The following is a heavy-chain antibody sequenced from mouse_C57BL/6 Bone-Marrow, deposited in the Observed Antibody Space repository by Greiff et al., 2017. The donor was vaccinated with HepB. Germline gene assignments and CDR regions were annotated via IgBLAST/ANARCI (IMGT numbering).Heavy chain of an antibody. V-gene: IGHV1-22*01. CDR1: GYTFTDYN. D-gene: IGHD1-1*01. CDR3: AVLPRSRDAMDY. CDR2: INPNNGGT. Sequence: EVQLQQSGPELVKPGASVKMSCKASGYTFTDYNMHWVKQSHGKSLEWIGYINPNNGGTSYNQKFKGKATLTVNKSSSTAYMELRSLTSEDSAVYYCAVLPRSRDAMDYWGQGTSVTVSS. J-gene: IGHJ4*01.